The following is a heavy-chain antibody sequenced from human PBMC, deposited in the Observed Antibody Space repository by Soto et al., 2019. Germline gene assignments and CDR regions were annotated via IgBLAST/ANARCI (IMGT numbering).Heavy chain of an antibody. CDR2: IKSKTDGGTT. CDR1: GFTFSNAW. CDR3: TTVGGYCTNEVNACTNDAFDI. Sequence: GGSLRLSCAASGFTFSNAWMSWVRQAPGKGLEWVGRIKSKTDGGTTDYAAPVKGRFTISRDDSKNTLYLQMNSLKTEDTAVYYCTTVGGYCTNEVNACTNDAFDIWGQGTMVTVSS. V-gene: IGHV3-15*01. D-gene: IGHD2-8*01. J-gene: IGHJ3*02.